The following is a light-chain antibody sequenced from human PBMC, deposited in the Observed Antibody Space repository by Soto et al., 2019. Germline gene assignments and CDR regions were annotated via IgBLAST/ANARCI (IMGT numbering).Light chain of an antibody. CDR2: DAS. CDR1: QSVSSS. J-gene: IGKJ4*01. Sequence: EIVLTQSPATLSLSPGERATLSCRASQSVSSSLAWYQQKPGQAPRLLIYDASNRATGIPARFSGSGSGTDFTLTISSLGPEDFAVYYCQQRSTWLPFTFGGGTRVEIK. CDR3: QQRSTWLPFT. V-gene: IGKV3-11*01.